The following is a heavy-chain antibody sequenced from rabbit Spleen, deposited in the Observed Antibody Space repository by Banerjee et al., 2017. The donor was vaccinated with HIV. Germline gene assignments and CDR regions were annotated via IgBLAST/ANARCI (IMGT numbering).Heavy chain of an antibody. Sequence: QSLEESGGDLDKPGASLTLTCTASGVSFSSSSYMGWVRQAPGKGLEWIACIDTGSSGFSYFATWAKGRFTISRASSTTVTLQMTSLTAADTATYFCARDLAGAIGWNFYLWGPGTLVTVS. CDR2: IDTGSSGFS. V-gene: IGHV1S40*01. CDR3: ARDLAGAIGWNFYL. J-gene: IGHJ4*01. CDR1: GVSFSSSSY. D-gene: IGHD4-1*01.